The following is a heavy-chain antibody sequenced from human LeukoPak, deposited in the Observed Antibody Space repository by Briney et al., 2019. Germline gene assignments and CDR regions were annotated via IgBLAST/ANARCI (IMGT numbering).Heavy chain of an antibody. J-gene: IGHJ4*02. CDR2: IYHSVST. CDR1: GNSINSAYY. V-gene: IGHV4-38-2*01. Sequence: SETLSLTCAVTGNSINSAYYWGWIRQPPGKGLEWIGSIYHSVSTYYNPSLKSRVTISVETSKNSFSLKLSSVTATDPAVYYCAGQQDTNGYYFYWGQGTLVTVSS. D-gene: IGHD3-22*01. CDR3: AGQQDTNGYYFY.